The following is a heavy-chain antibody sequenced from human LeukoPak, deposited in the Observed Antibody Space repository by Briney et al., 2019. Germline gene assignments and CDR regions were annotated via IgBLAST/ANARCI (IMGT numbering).Heavy chain of an antibody. CDR1: GFTFSSYW. J-gene: IGHJ4*02. D-gene: IGHD3-22*01. CDR3: ARGGSYYYDSSGSYWFDY. Sequence: GGSLRLSCAASGFTFSSYWMSWVRQAPGKGLEWVANIKQDGSEKYYVDSVKGRFTISRDNAKNSLYPQMNSLRAEDTAVYYCARGGSYYYDSSGSYWFDYWGQGTLVTVSS. V-gene: IGHV3-7*01. CDR2: IKQDGSEK.